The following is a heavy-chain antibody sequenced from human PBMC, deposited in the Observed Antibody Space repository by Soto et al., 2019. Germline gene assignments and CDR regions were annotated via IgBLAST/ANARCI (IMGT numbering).Heavy chain of an antibody. CDR3: ESIPIVVVVDARASYGMDV. Sequence: GGSLRLSCAASGFTFSSYGMHWVRQAPGKGLEWVAVISYDGSNKYYADSVKGRFTISRDNSKNTLYLQMNSLRAEDTAVYYCESIPIVVVVDARASYGMDVWGQGTTVAVSS. CDR1: GFTFSSYG. D-gene: IGHD2-15*01. V-gene: IGHV3-30*03. J-gene: IGHJ6*02. CDR2: ISYDGSNK.